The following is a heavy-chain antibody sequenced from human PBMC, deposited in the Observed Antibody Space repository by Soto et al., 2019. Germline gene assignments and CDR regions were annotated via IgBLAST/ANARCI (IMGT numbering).Heavy chain of an antibody. CDR3: VSAYYDILTGWSTANYYGMDV. CDR2: IIPILGIA. Sequence: ASVKVSCKASGGTFSSYAISWVRQAPGQGLEWMGRIIPILGIANYAQKFQGRVTITADKSTSTAYMELSSLRSEDTAVYYCVSAYYDILTGWSTANYYGMDVWGQGTTVTVSS. CDR1: GGTFSSYA. J-gene: IGHJ6*02. V-gene: IGHV1-69*04. D-gene: IGHD3-9*01.